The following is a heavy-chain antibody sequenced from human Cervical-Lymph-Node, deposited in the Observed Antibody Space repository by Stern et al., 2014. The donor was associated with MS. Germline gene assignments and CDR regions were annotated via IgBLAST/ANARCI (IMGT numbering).Heavy chain of an antibody. Sequence: VQLVESGAEVKKPGSSEKVSCKASGGTSRRKAISWVRQAPGQGLEWMGGIIPIFGTTNYAQKFQGRVTFTADESTSTAYMELSSLRSEDTAVYYCARGLDYYDSSAYYTFAYWGQGTRVTVSS. J-gene: IGHJ4*02. CDR1: GGTSRRKA. CDR2: IIPIFGTT. D-gene: IGHD3-22*01. V-gene: IGHV1-69*01. CDR3: ARGLDYYDSSAYYTFAY.